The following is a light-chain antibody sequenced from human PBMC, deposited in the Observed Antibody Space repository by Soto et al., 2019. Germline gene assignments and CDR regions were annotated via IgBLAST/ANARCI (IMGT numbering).Light chain of an antibody. CDR2: ATS. CDR3: QQSYLSPHYT. Sequence: DIQMTQSPSSLSASVGDRITITCRASQSISSYLNWYQQKPGTVPKLLIYATSNLHTGVPARFRGSGSGTEFNLTVTNLQPEDFATYYCQQSYLSPHYTFGQGTQLE. V-gene: IGKV1-39*01. CDR1: QSISSY. J-gene: IGKJ2*01.